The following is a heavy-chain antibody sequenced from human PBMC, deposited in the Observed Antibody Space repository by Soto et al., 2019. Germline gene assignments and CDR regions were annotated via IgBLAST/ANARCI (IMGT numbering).Heavy chain of an antibody. J-gene: IGHJ4*02. V-gene: IGHV1-18*01. D-gene: IGHD6-19*01. CDR1: GYTFTNYG. Sequence: GASVKVSCKASGYTFTNYGINWVRQAPGQGLEWMGWISTFNGHTNYAQRVQGRVTMTTDTSTSTAYMELRSLRSDDTAMYYCARDDGSGWMFDYWGQGTPVTVSS. CDR3: ARDDGSGWMFDY. CDR2: ISTFNGHT.